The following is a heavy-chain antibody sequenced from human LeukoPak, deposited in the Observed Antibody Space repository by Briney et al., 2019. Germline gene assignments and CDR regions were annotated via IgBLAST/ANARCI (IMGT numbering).Heavy chain of an antibody. J-gene: IGHJ5*02. Sequence: GGSLRLSCAASGFTFSSYAMSWVRQAPGKGLEWVSAISCSGGSTYYADSVKGRFTISRDNSKNTLYLQMTSLRAEDTAVYYCAKGPLDHSSGWYPPGWFDPWGQGTLVTVSS. V-gene: IGHV3-23*01. D-gene: IGHD6-19*01. CDR2: ISCSGGST. CDR1: GFTFSSYA. CDR3: AKGPLDHSSGWYPPGWFDP.